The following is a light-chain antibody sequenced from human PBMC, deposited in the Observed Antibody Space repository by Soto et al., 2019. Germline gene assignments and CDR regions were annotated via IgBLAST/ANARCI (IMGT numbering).Light chain of an antibody. CDR3: QQYYHWPVT. Sequence: EILMTQSPDTLFVSPGERVTLSCRASRTVSNRLAWYQHKPGQAPRLLISGASTGATGIPPRFRGSGSGTEFTLTVDTLQSEDIAIYYCQQYYHWPVTFGGGTKVDIK. J-gene: IGKJ4*01. CDR1: RTVSNR. CDR2: GAS. V-gene: IGKV3-15*01.